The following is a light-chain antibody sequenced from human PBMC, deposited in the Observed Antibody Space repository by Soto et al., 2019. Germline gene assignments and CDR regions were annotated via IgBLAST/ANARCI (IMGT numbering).Light chain of an antibody. CDR3: QQSYSTPWT. CDR1: QSISSY. J-gene: IGKJ1*01. V-gene: IGKV1-39*01. Sequence: VHTTQSPSSLSASLGDIVTITCRASQSISSYLNWYQQKPGKAPKLLIYAASSLQSGVPSRFSGSGSGTDFTLTISSLQPEDFATYYCQQSYSTPWTFGQGTKVDIK. CDR2: AAS.